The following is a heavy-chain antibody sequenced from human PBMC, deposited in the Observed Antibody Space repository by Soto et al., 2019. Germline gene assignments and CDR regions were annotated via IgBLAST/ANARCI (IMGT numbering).Heavy chain of an antibody. CDR3: ARVSVVVVAGWFDP. CDR1: GGSISSGDYY. CDR2: IYYSGST. V-gene: IGHV4-30-4*01. J-gene: IGHJ5*02. Sequence: SETLSLTCTVSGGSISSGDYYWSWIRQPPGKGLEWIGYIYYSGSTYYNPSLKSRVTISVDTSKNQFSLKLSSVTAADTAVYYCARVSVVVVAGWFDPWGQEPWSPSPQ. D-gene: IGHD2-15*01.